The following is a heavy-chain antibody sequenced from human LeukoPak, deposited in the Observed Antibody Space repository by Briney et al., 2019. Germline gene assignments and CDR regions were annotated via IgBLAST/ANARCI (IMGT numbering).Heavy chain of an antibody. J-gene: IGHJ3*02. CDR1: GFTFSSYA. Sequence: PGGSLSLSCAASGFTFSSYAMHWVRQAPGKGLEWVGVISYDGSNKYYADSVKGRFTIYRDNSKNTLYLQMNSLRAEDTAVYYWAGYLADLNRNDAFDIWGQGTMVTVSS. V-gene: IGHV3-30-3*01. CDR2: ISYDGSNK. D-gene: IGHD1-14*01. CDR3: AGYLADLNRNDAFDI.